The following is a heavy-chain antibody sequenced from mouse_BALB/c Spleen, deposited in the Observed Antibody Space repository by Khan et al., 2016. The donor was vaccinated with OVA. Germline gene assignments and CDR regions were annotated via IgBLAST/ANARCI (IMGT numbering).Heavy chain of an antibody. V-gene: IGHV5-6-4*01. CDR3: TRDGTYAHCFFAV. CDR1: GFTFSSYT. CDR2: ISSGATYT. D-gene: IGHD1-1*02. Sequence: EVELVESGGGLVKPGGSLKLSCAASGFTFSSYTLSWVRQTPEKRMEWVATISSGATYTYYPDSVKGRFTISRDNAKNNMYLQMSSLKSEETAMYYCTRDGTYAHCFFAVCVAGTTFTFSS. J-gene: IGHJ1*01.